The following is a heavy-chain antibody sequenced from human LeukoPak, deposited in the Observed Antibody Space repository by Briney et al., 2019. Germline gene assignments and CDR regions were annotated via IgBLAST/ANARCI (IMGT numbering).Heavy chain of an antibody. J-gene: IGHJ4*02. CDR3: AKSQYDFWSGYFDY. D-gene: IGHD3-3*01. Sequence: GGSLRLSCAASGFTFSSYAMSWVRQAPGKGLEWVSAISGSGGSTYYADSVKGRFTISRDNSKNTLYLQMNSLRAGDTAVYYCAKSQYDFWSGYFDYWGQGTLVTVSS. CDR1: GFTFSSYA. V-gene: IGHV3-23*01. CDR2: ISGSGGST.